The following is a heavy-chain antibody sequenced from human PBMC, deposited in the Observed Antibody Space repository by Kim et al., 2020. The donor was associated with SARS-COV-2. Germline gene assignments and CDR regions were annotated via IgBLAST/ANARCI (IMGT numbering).Heavy chain of an antibody. J-gene: IGHJ6*02. V-gene: IGHV3-7*01. CDR3: ARDRSGDYYYGMDV. D-gene: IGHD1-26*01. Sequence: YVDSVKGRFTISRDNAKNSLYLQMNSLRAEDTAVYYCARDRSGDYYYGMDVWGQGTTVTVSS.